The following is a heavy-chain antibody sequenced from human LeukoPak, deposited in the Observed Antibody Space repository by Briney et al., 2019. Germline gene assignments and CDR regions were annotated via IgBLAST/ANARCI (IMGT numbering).Heavy chain of an antibody. V-gene: IGHV3-48*01. CDR3: ARKLGIDS. D-gene: IGHD7-27*01. J-gene: IGHJ4*02. CDR1: RFTFSNYS. Sequence: PGGSLRLSCAASRFTFSNYSMNWARQAPGKGLEWISYISSSSSTIYYADSVKGRFIISRDNAKNSLYLQMNSLRAEDTAVYYCARKLGIDSWGQGTLVTVSS. CDR2: ISSSSSTI.